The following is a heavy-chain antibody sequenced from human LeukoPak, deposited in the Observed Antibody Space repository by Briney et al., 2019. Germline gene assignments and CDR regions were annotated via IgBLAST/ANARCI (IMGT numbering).Heavy chain of an antibody. CDR3: ARDGSVSGSQH. J-gene: IGHJ1*01. CDR1: GFTVSSNY. D-gene: IGHD5-12*01. CDR2: IYSGGST. Sequence: GGSLRLSCAASGFTVSSNYMTWVRQAPGKGLEWVSVIYSGGSTYYADSVKGRFTISRDNSKNTLYLQMNSLRAEDTAVYYCARDGSVSGSQHWGQGTLVTVSS. V-gene: IGHV3-53*01.